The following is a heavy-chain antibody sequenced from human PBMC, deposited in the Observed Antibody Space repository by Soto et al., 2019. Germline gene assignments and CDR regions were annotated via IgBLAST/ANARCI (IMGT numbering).Heavy chain of an antibody. CDR3: AKDRRVAGTSYYYYGMDV. CDR1: GFTFSSYG. CDR2: ISYDGSNK. V-gene: IGHV3-30*18. D-gene: IGHD6-19*01. J-gene: IGHJ6*02. Sequence: PVGSVRLSCAASGFTFSSYGMHWVRQAPGKGLEWVAVISYDGSNKYYADSVKGRFTISRDNSKNTLYLQMNSLRAEDTAVYYCAKDRRVAGTSYYYYGMDVWGQGTTVTVSS.